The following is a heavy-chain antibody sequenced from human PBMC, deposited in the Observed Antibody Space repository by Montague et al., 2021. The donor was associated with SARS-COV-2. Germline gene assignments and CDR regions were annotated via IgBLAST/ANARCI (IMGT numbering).Heavy chain of an antibody. CDR3: ARGQVTIFGVLIMLPAAGAVDV. D-gene: IGHD3-3*01. Sequence: SETLSLTCAVYGGSFSGYYWTWIRQPPGKGLEWVGEINDRGSTNYNPSFESRLTMSVDTSKNQFSLRLKSESAADTAVYYCARGQVTIFGVLIMLPAAGAVDVWGQGTTVTVSS. V-gene: IGHV4-34*01. J-gene: IGHJ3*01. CDR1: GGSFSGYY. CDR2: INDRGST.